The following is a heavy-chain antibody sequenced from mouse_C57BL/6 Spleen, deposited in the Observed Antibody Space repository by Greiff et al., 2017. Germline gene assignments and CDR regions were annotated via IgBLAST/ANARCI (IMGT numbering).Heavy chain of an antibody. CDR3: ARIGSSLGYYFDY. D-gene: IGHD2-14*01. CDR2: IYPGDGDT. J-gene: IGHJ2*01. V-gene: IGHV1-82*01. CDR1: GYAFSSSW. Sequence: VQVVESGPELVKPGASVKISCKASGYAFSSSWMNWVKQRPGKGLEWIGRIYPGDGDTNYNGKFKGKATLTADKSSSTAYMQLSSLTSEDSAVYFCARIGSSLGYYFDYWGQGTTLTVSS.